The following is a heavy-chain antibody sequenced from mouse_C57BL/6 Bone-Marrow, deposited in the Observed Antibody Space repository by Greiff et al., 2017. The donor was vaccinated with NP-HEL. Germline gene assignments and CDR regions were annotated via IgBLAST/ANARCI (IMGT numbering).Heavy chain of an antibody. D-gene: IGHD1-1*01. Sequence: QVQLQQSGPGLVAPSQILSITCTVSGFSLTSYAISWVRQPPGKGLEWLGVIWTGGGTTYHSALKSRLSISKDNSKSRVFLKMNSLQTEDTARYYGARKRLLRYAMDYWGQGTSVTVSS. CDR2: IWTGGGT. V-gene: IGHV2-9-1*01. J-gene: IGHJ4*01. CDR1: GFSLTSYA. CDR3: ARKRLLRYAMDY.